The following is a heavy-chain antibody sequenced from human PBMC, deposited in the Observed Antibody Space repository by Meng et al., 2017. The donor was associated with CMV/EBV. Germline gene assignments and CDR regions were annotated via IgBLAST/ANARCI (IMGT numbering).Heavy chain of an antibody. CDR2: IKQDGSEK. CDR3: ARDNTIFGVGMDV. CDR1: GFTFSSYW. V-gene: IGHV3-7*01. Sequence: GGSLRLSCAASGFTFSSYWMSWVRQAPGKGLEWVANIKQDGSEKYYVDSVKGRFTISRDNAKNSLYLQMNSLRAEDTAVYYCARDNTIFGVGMDVWGQGTTFTVSS. J-gene: IGHJ6*02. D-gene: IGHD3-3*01.